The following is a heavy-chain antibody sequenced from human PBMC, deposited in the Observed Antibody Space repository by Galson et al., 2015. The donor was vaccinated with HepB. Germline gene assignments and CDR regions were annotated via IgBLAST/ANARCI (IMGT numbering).Heavy chain of an antibody. Sequence: SLRLSCAASGFSLSDFWMHWVRRAPGKGLLWVSRINSDGSKRDYADSVKGRFTISRDNVKDTLWLQMDNLGVEDTAVYYCARSRSASYNMDVWGQGTLVTISS. CDR3: ARSRSASYNMDV. CDR2: INSDGSKR. J-gene: IGHJ4*02. CDR1: GFSLSDFW. D-gene: IGHD1-14*01. V-gene: IGHV3-74*01.